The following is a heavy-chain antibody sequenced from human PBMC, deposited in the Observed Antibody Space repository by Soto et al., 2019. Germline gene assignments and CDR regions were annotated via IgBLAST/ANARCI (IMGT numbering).Heavy chain of an antibody. J-gene: IGHJ4*02. CDR3: ARHRSIQLWFRPPDY. V-gene: IGHV5-51*01. CDR1: GYSFTSYW. Sequence: GKSLKISCKGSGYSFTSYWIGWVRQMPGKGLEWMGIIYPGDSDTRYSPSFQGQVTISADKSISTAYLQWSSLKASDTAMYYCARHRSIQLWFRPPDYWGQGTLVTVSS. CDR2: IYPGDSDT. D-gene: IGHD5-18*01.